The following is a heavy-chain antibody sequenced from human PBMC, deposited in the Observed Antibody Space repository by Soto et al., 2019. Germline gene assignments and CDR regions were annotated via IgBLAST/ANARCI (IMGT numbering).Heavy chain of an antibody. D-gene: IGHD3-3*01. Sequence: GGSLRLSCAASGFTFSSYSMNWVRQAPGKGLVWVSRINSDGSSTSYADSVKGRFTISRDNAKNTLYLQMNSLRAEDTAVYYCAGRYYDSWSGNSAYGMDVWGQGTTVTVSS. CDR3: AGRYYDSWSGNSAYGMDV. J-gene: IGHJ6*02. V-gene: IGHV3-74*01. CDR1: GFTFSSYS. CDR2: INSDGSST.